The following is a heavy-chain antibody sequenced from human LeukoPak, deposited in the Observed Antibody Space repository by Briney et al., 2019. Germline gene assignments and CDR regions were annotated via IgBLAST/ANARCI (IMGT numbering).Heavy chain of an antibody. CDR2: INPNSGGT. CDR3: PRKTDHYDYWSGYYTAIDY. Sequence: ASVKVSCKASGYTFTGYYMHWVRQAPGQGLEWMGWINPNSGGTNYAQKFQGRVTMTRDTSISTAYMELSRLRSDDTAVYYCPRKTDHYDYWSGYYTAIDYWGQGSLVTVSS. V-gene: IGHV1-2*02. CDR1: GYTFTGYY. J-gene: IGHJ4*02. D-gene: IGHD3-3*01.